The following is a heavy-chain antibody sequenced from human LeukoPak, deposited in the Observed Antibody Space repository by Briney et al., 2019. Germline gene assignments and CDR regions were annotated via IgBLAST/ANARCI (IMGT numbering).Heavy chain of an antibody. CDR3: ARLAYYYDSSGYAAYYFDY. J-gene: IGHJ4*02. CDR1: GGSISSYY. D-gene: IGHD3-22*01. CDR2: IYYSGST. Sequence: SETLSLTCTVSGGSISSYYWSWIRQPPGKGLEWIGYIYYSGSTNYNPSLKSRVTISVDTSKNQFSLKLSSVTVADTAVYYCARLAYYYDSSGYAAYYFDYWGQGTLVTVSS. V-gene: IGHV4-59*08.